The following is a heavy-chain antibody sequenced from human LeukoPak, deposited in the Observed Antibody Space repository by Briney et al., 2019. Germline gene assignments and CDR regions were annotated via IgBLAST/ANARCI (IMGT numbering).Heavy chain of an antibody. CDR2: ISYDGSNK. V-gene: IGHV3-30-3*01. J-gene: IGHJ4*02. CDR1: GFTFCSYA. CDR3: ARDGGACGSGVFYPAYYFDY. D-gene: IGHD2-21*01. Sequence: GGSLRLSCSASGFTFCSYAVKWGRQAPGQGLEWVAVISYDGSNKYYADSVKGRFTISSDNSKNTLYLQMSTLRGEDTAVYYCARDGGACGSGVFYPAYYFDYWGQGTLVTVSS.